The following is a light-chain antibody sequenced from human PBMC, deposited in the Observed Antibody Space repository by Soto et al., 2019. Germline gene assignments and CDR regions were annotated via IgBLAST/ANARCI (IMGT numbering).Light chain of an antibody. J-gene: IGKJ1*01. Sequence: MTQSPLSLPVTPGEPASISCGSSKSRLHSNGYNYVNWYQQKPGKAPKLLIYAASSLQSGVPSRFSGSGSGTDFTLTISSLQPEDFATYYCQQSYSTPRTFGQGTKVDIK. CDR1: KSRLHSNGYNY. CDR2: AAS. V-gene: IGKV1-39*01. CDR3: QQSYSTPRT.